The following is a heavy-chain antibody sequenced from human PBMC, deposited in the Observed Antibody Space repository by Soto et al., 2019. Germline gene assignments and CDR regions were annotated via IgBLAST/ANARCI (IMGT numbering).Heavy chain of an antibody. Sequence: GSLRLSCAASGFTVSSKYMSWVRQAPGKGLEWIGCIYYSGSTNYSPSLKSRVTISVDTSKNQFSLKLSSVTAADTAVYYCAYLPSMIRGPVWGQGTLVTVSS. CDR1: GFTVSSKY. V-gene: IGHV4-59*02. D-gene: IGHD3-10*01. J-gene: IGHJ4*02. CDR3: AYLPSMIRGPV. CDR2: IYYSGST.